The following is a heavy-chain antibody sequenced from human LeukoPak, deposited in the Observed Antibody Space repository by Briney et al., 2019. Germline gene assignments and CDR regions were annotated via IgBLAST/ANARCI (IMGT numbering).Heavy chain of an antibody. J-gene: IGHJ5*02. Sequence: SETLSLTCTLSGRSISSYYWSWLRQPPGKGLEWVGYIYYSGSTNYNPSLKSRVTISVDTSKNQFSLKLSSVTAAATAVYYCARVTTREWFDPWGQGTLVTVSS. CDR2: IYYSGST. V-gene: IGHV4-59*01. D-gene: IGHD4-11*01. CDR3: ARVTTREWFDP. CDR1: GRSISSYY.